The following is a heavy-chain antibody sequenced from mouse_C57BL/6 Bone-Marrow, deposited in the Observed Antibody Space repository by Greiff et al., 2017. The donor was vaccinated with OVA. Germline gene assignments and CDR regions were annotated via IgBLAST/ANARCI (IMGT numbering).Heavy chain of an antibody. J-gene: IGHJ2*01. CDR1: GYTFTSYW. Sequence: QVHVKQPGAELVMPGASVKLSCKASGYTFTSYWMHWVKQRPGQGLEWIGEIDPSDSYTNYNQKFKGKSTLTVDKSSSTAYMQLSSLTSEDSAVYYCARENWSFDYWGQGTTLTVSS. CDR2: IDPSDSYT. V-gene: IGHV1-69*01. CDR3: ARENWSFDY. D-gene: IGHD4-1*01.